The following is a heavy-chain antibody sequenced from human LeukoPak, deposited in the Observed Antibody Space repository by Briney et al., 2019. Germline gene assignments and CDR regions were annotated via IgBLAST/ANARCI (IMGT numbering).Heavy chain of an antibody. V-gene: IGHV3-33*01. CDR1: GFTFSSYG. CDR3: ARDDYSNQVDY. D-gene: IGHD4-11*01. Sequence: PGRSLRLSCAASGFTFSSYGMHWVRQAPGKGLEWVAVIWYDGSNKYYADSVKGRFTISRDNSKNTLYLQMNSLRAEDTAVYYCARDDYSNQVDYWGQGTLVTVSS. CDR2: IWYDGSNK. J-gene: IGHJ4*02.